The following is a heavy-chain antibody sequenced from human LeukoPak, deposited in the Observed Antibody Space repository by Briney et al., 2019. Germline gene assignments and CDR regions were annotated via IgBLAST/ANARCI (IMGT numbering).Heavy chain of an antibody. Sequence: SVKVSCKASGGTFSSNAISWVRQAPGQGLEWMGGIIPIFGTANYAQKFQGRGTITTDESTSTAYMELSSLRSEDTAVYYCARHTRHYYDSSGDAFDIWGQGTMVTVSS. V-gene: IGHV1-69*05. D-gene: IGHD3-22*01. CDR1: GGTFSSNA. CDR2: IIPIFGTA. CDR3: ARHTRHYYDSSGDAFDI. J-gene: IGHJ3*02.